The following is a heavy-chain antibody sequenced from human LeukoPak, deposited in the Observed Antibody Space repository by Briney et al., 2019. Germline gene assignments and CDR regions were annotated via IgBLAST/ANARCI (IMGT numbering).Heavy chain of an antibody. CDR1: GGSISSGDYY. CDR3: ARDTRAGMDV. J-gene: IGHJ6*04. CDR2: IYYSGST. Sequence: SETLSLTCTVSGGSISSGDYYWSWLRQLPGKGLEWIGYIYYSGSTYYNPSLKSRVTISVDTSKNQFSLKLSSVTAADTAVYYCARDTRAGMDVWGKGTTVTVSS. V-gene: IGHV4-30-4*01.